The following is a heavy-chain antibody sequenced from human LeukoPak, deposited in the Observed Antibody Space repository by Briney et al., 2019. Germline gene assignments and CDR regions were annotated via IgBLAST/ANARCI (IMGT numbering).Heavy chain of an antibody. V-gene: IGHV1-24*01. J-gene: IGHJ4*02. CDR1: GDTPFELS. CDR3: AADSDYYDSSAMGG. Sequence: ASVKVSCKVSGDTPFELSIHWVRQAPGKGPEWMGTFDPEDGEAIYAQRFQGRVTMTEDTSRETAYMELSSLRSEDTAVYYCAADSDYYDSSAMGGWGQGTLVTVSS. CDR2: FDPEDGEA. D-gene: IGHD3-22*01.